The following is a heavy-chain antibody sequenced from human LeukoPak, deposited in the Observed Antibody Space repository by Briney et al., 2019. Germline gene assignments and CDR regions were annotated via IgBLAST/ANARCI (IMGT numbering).Heavy chain of an antibody. V-gene: IGHV4-59*01. D-gene: IGHD6-19*01. CDR2: IYYSGST. J-gene: IGHJ3*02. CDR1: GGSISSYY. Sequence: SETLSLTCTVSGGSISSYYWSRIRQPPGKGLEWIGYIYYSGSTNYNPSLKSRVTISVDTSKNQFSLKLSSVTAADTAVYYCARSQWLDSDAFDIWGQGTMVTVSS. CDR3: ARSQWLDSDAFDI.